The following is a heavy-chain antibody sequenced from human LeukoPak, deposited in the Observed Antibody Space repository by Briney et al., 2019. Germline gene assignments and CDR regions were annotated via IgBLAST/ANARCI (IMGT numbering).Heavy chain of an antibody. CDR1: GFTFSPLG. D-gene: IGHD3-10*01. V-gene: IGHV3-48*02. CDR3: ARGRGLTLSYHYFDY. J-gene: IGHJ4*02. CDR2: ISSGSSIT. Sequence: GGSLRLSCAASGFTFSPLGMNCVRQAPGRGLEWVSYISSGSSITYYADSVKDRFTISRDNAKNSLYLQVNSLRDEDTAVYYCARGRGLTLSYHYFDYWGQGTLVTVSS.